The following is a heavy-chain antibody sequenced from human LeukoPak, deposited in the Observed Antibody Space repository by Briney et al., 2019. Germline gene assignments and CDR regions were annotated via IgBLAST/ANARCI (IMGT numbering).Heavy chain of an antibody. D-gene: IGHD3-16*01. J-gene: IGHJ3*02. Sequence: PGGSLRLSCAASGFTFSSYAMHWVRQAPGKGLEFVSAIGSNGRSTYYANSIKGRFIISRDNSKNTLFLQMGSLTAGDMAVYYCARVGGDIAVDAFNSWGPGAMVTVSS. CDR3: ARVGGDIAVDAFNS. V-gene: IGHV3-64*01. CDR1: GFTFSSYA. CDR2: IGSNGRST.